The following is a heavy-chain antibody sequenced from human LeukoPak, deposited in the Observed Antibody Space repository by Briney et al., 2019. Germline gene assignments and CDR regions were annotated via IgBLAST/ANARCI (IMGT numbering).Heavy chain of an antibody. CDR1: GFTFSSYW. CDR2: INSDGSST. J-gene: IGHJ4*02. D-gene: IGHD3-16*01. V-gene: IGHV3-74*01. Sequence: GGSLRLSCAASGFTFSSYWMHWVRQAPGKGLVWVSRINSDGSSTSYADSVKGRFTISRDKAKKTLYLQMNSLRAEDTAVYYCARVGWGYYFDYWGQGTLVTVSS. CDR3: ARVGWGYYFDY.